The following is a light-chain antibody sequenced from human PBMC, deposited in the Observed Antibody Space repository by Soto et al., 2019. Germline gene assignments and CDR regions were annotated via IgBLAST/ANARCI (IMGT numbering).Light chain of an antibody. CDR1: QSVSSGY. CDR2: AAS. V-gene: IGKV3-20*01. CDR3: QQYGGSPLYT. J-gene: IGKJ2*01. Sequence: EIVLTQSPGTLSLSPGERATISCRASQSVSSGYLAWYQQKPGQAPRLLIFAASSRAAGIPDRFSGTGSGTDFTLTINRLEPEDFAVYYCQQYGGSPLYTFGQGTKLEIK.